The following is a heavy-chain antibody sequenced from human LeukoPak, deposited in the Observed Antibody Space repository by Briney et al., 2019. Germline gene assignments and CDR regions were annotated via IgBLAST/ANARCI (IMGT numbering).Heavy chain of an antibody. J-gene: IGHJ5*02. Sequence: PSETLSLTCTVSGGSISSGGYYWRWIRQHPGKGLEWIGYIYYSGSTYYNPSLKSRVTISVDTSKNQFSLKLSSVTAADTAVYYCARDAQGYCSSTSCSPPGFDPWGQGTLVTVSS. V-gene: IGHV4-31*03. CDR2: IYYSGST. CDR3: ARDAQGYCSSTSCSPPGFDP. D-gene: IGHD2-2*01. CDR1: GGSISSGGYY.